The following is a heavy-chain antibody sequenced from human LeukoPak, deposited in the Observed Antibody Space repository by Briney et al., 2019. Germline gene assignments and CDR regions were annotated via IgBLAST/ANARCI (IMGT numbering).Heavy chain of an antibody. V-gene: IGHV3-23*01. CDR2: ISGSGGST. D-gene: IGHD1-1*01. CDR1: GFSFSKAW. J-gene: IGHJ4*02. Sequence: GGSLRLSCEAYGFSFSKAWMSWVRQAPGKGLEWVSAISGSGGSTYYADSVKGRFTISRDNSKNTLYLQMNSLRAEDTAVYYCATGSERYTAFDYWGQGTLVTVSS. CDR3: ATGSERYTAFDY.